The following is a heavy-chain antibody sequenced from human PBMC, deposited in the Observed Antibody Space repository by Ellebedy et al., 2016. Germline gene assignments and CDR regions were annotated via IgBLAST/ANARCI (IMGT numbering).Heavy chain of an antibody. CDR3: ARHTGYYYMDV. CDR1: GDSISRSSYY. V-gene: IGHV4-39*01. Sequence: GSLRLXCTVSGDSISRSSYYWGWIRQSPGKGLEWIGSLYYSGSTYYNPSLKSRVTISVDTSQNQFSLELRSVTAADTAVYYCARHTGYYYMDVWGKGTTVIVSS. D-gene: IGHD4-17*01. J-gene: IGHJ6*03. CDR2: LYYSGST.